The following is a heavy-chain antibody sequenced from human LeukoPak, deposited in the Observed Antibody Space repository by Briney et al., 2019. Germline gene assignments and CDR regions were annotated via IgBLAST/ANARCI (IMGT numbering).Heavy chain of an antibody. CDR3: ARDISGDYELGPFDY. Sequence: ASVKVSCKASGYTFTSYGISWVRQAPGQGLEWMGWISGYSGNTNYAQKIQGRVTMTTDTSTSTAYMELRSQRSDDTAVYYCARDISGDYELGPFDYWGQGTLVTVSS. J-gene: IGHJ4*02. CDR1: GYTFTSYG. V-gene: IGHV1-18*01. CDR2: ISGYSGNT. D-gene: IGHD3-22*01.